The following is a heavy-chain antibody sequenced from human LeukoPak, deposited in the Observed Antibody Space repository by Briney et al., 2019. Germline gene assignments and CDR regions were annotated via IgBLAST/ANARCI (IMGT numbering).Heavy chain of an antibody. V-gene: IGHV4-34*01. CDR2: INHSGST. CDR3: ARHMYYYDSSGYYEPFDY. D-gene: IGHD3-22*01. Sequence: SETLSLTCAVCGGSFSGYYWSWIRQPPGKGLEWIGEINHSGSTNYNPSLKSRVTISVDTSKNQFSLKLSSVTAADTAVYYCARHMYYYDSSGYYEPFDYWGQGTLVAVSS. CDR1: GGSFSGYY. J-gene: IGHJ4*02.